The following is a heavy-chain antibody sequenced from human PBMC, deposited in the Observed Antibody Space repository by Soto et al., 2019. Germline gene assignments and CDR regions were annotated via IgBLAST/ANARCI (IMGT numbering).Heavy chain of an antibody. CDR2: ISYDGSNK. V-gene: IGHV3-30*18. CDR3: ANQLTYYYDSSGPGAFDI. D-gene: IGHD3-22*01. J-gene: IGHJ3*02. Sequence: QVQLVESGGGVVQPGRSLRLSCAASGFTFSSYGMHWVRQAPGKGLEWVAVISYDGSNKYYADSVKGRFTISRDNSKNTLYLQMNSLRAEDTAVYYCANQLTYYYDSSGPGAFDIWGQGTMVTVSS. CDR1: GFTFSSYG.